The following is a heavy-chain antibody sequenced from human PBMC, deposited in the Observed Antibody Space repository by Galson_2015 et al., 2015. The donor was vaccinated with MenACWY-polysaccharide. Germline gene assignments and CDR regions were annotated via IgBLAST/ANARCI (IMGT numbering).Heavy chain of an antibody. J-gene: IGHJ4*02. CDR1: GFTFKHYG. Sequence: SLRLSCAASGFTFKHYGMHWVRQAPGKGLEWVAFIRHDGTNEDYVDSVRGRFTISRDNSKNTLYLQMSSLRTEDTAVYFCAKQAYSSGCAYWGRGTLVTVSS. V-gene: IGHV3-30*02. CDR2: IRHDGTNE. CDR3: AKQAYSSGCAY. D-gene: IGHD6-19*01.